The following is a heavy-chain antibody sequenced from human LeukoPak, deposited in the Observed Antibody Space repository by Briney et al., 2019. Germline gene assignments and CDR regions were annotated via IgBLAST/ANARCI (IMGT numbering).Heavy chain of an antibody. Sequence: GGSLRLSCAASGFFVSSNYMSWVRQTPGKGLEWVSVIYSAGTTYYADSVRGRFTISRDNSKNTLYLQMNSLRAEDTAVYYCANYGSGSYRPFDYWGQGTLVTVSS. J-gene: IGHJ4*02. CDR1: GFFVSSNY. CDR3: ANYGSGSYRPFDY. CDR2: IYSAGTT. V-gene: IGHV3-53*05. D-gene: IGHD3-10*01.